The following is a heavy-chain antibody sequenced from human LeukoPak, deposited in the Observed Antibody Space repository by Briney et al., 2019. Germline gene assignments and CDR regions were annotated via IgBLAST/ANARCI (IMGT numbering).Heavy chain of an antibody. CDR1: GYSISSGYY. CDR2: IYHSGST. CDR3: ARANIAAAGTRFDY. V-gene: IGHV4-38-2*02. J-gene: IGHJ4*02. Sequence: SETLSLTCTVSGYSISSGYYWGWIRQPPGKGLEWIGSIYHSGSTYYNPSLKSRVTISVDTSKNQFSLKLSSVTAADTAVYYCARANIAAAGTRFDYWGQGTLVTVSS. D-gene: IGHD6-13*01.